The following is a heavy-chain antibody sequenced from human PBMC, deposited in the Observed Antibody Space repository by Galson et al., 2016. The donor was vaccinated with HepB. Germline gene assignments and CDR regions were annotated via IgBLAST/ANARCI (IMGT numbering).Heavy chain of an antibody. J-gene: IGHJ3*01. Sequence: SVKVSCKVSGYMLSAVSMHWVRQAPGKGLEWVAGIDPEDGKKFYAQKFQGRLTMTEDTPEDTAYMELSSLRSEDTAVYFCATIRYCGGDCFGFDFWGQGKMVSVSP. D-gene: IGHD2-21*02. CDR3: ATIRYCGGDCFGFDF. CDR2: IDPEDGKK. V-gene: IGHV1-24*01. CDR1: GYMLSAVS.